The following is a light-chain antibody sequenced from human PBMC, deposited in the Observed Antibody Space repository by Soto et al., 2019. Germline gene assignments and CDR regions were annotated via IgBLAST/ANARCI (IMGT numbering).Light chain of an antibody. J-gene: IGLJ3*02. Sequence: QSALTQPASVSGSPGQSITISCTGTSSDVGSYNLVSWYQQHPGKAPKLMIYEGSKRPSGVSDRFSGSKSGNTASLTISGLQAEDEADYYCCSYAGGSTWVFGGGTKLTGL. V-gene: IGLV2-23*01. CDR1: SSDVGSYNL. CDR2: EGS. CDR3: CSYAGGSTWV.